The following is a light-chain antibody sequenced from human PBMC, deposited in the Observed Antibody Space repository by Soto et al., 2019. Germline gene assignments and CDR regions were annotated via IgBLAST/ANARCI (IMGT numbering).Light chain of an antibody. V-gene: IGKV1-5*01. CDR1: QSISSW. Sequence: DIQMTQSPSTLSASVGDRVTITCRARQSISSWLAWYQQKPGKAPKLLIYDASSLESGVPSRFSGSGSGTEFTLTISSLQPDDFATYYCQQYNSYSRTFGQGTQVEIK. J-gene: IGKJ1*01. CDR3: QQYNSYSRT. CDR2: DAS.